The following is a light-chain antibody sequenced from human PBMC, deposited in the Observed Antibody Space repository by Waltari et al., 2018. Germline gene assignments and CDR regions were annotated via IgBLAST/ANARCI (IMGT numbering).Light chain of an antibody. CDR2: GAS. Sequence: SCRASQSVSRLAWYQQKPGQAPRLLISGASTRATGIPARFSGSGSGTEFTLTISSLQSEDFAIYYCQQYNDWPPLTFGGGTKLEIK. V-gene: IGKV3-15*01. J-gene: IGKJ4*01. CDR1: QSVSR. CDR3: QQYNDWPPLT.